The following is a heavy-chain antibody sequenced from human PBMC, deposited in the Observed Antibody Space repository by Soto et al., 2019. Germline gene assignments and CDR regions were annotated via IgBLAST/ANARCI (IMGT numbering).Heavy chain of an antibody. CDR3: ATPLSGLVGATRVHYYYYYYGMDV. D-gene: IGHD1-26*01. CDR2: ISGSGGST. J-gene: IGHJ6*02. Sequence: GGSLRLSCAASGFTFSSYAMSWGRQAPGKGLEWVSAISGSGGSTYYADSVKGRFTISRDNSKNWLYLQMNSLRAEDTAVYYCATPLSGLVGATRVHYYYYYYGMDVWGQGTTVTVSS. V-gene: IGHV3-23*01. CDR1: GFTFSSYA.